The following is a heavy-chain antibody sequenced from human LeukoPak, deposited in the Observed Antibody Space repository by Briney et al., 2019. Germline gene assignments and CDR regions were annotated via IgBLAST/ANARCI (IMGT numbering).Heavy chain of an antibody. CDR3: AREVASYYYYGMDV. J-gene: IGHJ6*02. V-gene: IGHV3-30*04. CDR2: ISYDGSNK. Sequence: PGGSLRLSCAASGFTFSSYAMHWVRQAPGKGLEWVAVISYDGSNKYYADSVKGRFTISRDNSKNTLYLQMNSLRAEDTAVYYCAREVASYYYYGMDVWGQGTTVTVSS. CDR1: GFTFSSYA.